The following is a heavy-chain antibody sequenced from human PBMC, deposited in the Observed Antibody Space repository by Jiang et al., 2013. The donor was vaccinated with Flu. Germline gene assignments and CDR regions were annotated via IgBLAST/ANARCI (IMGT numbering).Heavy chain of an antibody. CDR3: ARAYYYDSSAYYFDY. J-gene: IGHJ4*01. D-gene: IGHD3-22*01. V-gene: IGHV1-2*06. CDR2: INPNSGDT. Sequence: SGAEVKKPGASVMVSCKPSGYTFNAYYMHWVRQAPGQGLEWMGRINPNSGDTNYAQKFQGRVATTRDTSTSTAYMNLSRLKSDDTAIYYCARAYYYDSSAYYFDYWGHGTLVTVSS. CDR1: GYTFNAYY.